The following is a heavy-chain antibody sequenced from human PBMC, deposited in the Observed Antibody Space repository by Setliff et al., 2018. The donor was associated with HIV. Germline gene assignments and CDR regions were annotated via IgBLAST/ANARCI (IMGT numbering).Heavy chain of an antibody. CDR2: LNPSEGTT. D-gene: IGHD6-19*01. CDR1: GYTFTTYY. J-gene: IGHJ5*02. CDR3: VRGYRSAWNSWFDA. Sequence: ASVKVSCKASGYTFTTYYIHWVRQAPGQGLEWMGILNPSEGTTSFAQKFQGRVTMTRDTSTSTVYMDLSSLRADGTAVYYCVRGYRSAWNSWFDAWGQGTRVTVSS. V-gene: IGHV1-46*01.